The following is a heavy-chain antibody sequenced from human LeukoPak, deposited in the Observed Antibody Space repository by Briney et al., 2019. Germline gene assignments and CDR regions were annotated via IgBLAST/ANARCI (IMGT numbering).Heavy chain of an antibody. D-gene: IGHD6-13*01. CDR3: ARVGAAAAGTEYYFDD. CDR1: GYHLTRCW. CDR2: IFPADSDT. Sequence: GESLKISRKGSGYHLTRCWIGRVRQMPGKGPEGMGIIFPADSDTRYSPSFQGQVTISADKSISTAYLQWSSLKASDTSMYYCARVGAAAAGTEYYFDDWGEGTLVTVSS. V-gene: IGHV5-51*01. J-gene: IGHJ4*02.